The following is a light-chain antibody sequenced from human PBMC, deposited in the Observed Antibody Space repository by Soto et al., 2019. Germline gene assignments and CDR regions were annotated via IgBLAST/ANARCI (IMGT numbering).Light chain of an antibody. CDR3: QQYNNWPRT. J-gene: IGKJ4*01. Sequence: EIVMTQSPATLSVSPGERATLSCRASQSISITSAWYQQKPGQAPRLLIYGASTRATDIPARFSGSGSGTEFTLTISGLQSEDFAVYYCQQYNNWPRTFGGGTKVEI. CDR2: GAS. CDR1: QSISIT. V-gene: IGKV3-15*01.